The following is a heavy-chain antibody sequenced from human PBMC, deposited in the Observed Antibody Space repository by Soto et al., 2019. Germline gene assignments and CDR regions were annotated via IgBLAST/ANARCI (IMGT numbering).Heavy chain of an antibody. CDR1: GFTFSSYW. V-gene: IGHV3-7*05. Sequence: PGGSLRLCCAASGFTFSSYWTSWVRQAPGKGLEWVANIKQDGSEKYYVDSVKGRFTISRDNAKNSLYLQMNSLRAEDTAVYYCARLSIAVADYYYYYGMDVWGQGTTVTVSS. CDR2: IKQDGSEK. J-gene: IGHJ6*02. CDR3: ARLSIAVADYYYYYGMDV. D-gene: IGHD6-19*01.